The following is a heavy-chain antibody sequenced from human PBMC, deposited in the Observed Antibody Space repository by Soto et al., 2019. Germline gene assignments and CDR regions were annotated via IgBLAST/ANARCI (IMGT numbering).Heavy chain of an antibody. CDR1: GDSVSSNSAA. J-gene: IGHJ6*03. CDR2: TYYRSRWYN. D-gene: IGHD2-15*01. V-gene: IGHV6-1*01. CDR3: AGPTPPQWSYMDV. Sequence: SQTLSLTCAISGDSVSSNSAAWNWIRLSPSRGLEWLARTYYRSRWYNDYAVSVRSRITVNPDTSKNQFSLQLTSVTPADTAVDYCAGPTPPQWSYMDVWGKGTTVTVSS.